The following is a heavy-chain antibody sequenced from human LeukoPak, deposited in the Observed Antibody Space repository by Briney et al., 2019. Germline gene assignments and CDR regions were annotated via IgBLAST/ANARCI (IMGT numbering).Heavy chain of an antibody. V-gene: IGHV4-59*08. CDR3: ARHDFWSGFDY. CDR2: IFYNGRT. CDR1: GRSIDNYY. J-gene: IGHJ4*02. Sequence: SETLSLTCTVSGRSIDNYYWGWIRQSPGKGLEYIAYIFYNGRTNYDLSLKSRVTISVDTSKNQFSLKLNYVTAADTAVYYCARHDFWSGFDYWGQGALVTVSS. D-gene: IGHD3-3*01.